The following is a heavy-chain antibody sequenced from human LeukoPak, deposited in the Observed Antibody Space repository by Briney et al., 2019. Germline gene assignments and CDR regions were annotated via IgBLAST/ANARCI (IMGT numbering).Heavy chain of an antibody. CDR3: ARVGYSSSWYSPYYFDY. V-gene: IGHV3-9*01. J-gene: IGHJ4*02. CDR2: ISWNTVAI. D-gene: IGHD6-13*01. Sequence: GGSLRLSCAASGFTFDDHAMHWVRQAPGKGLEWVSGISWNTVAIGYADSVRGRFTISRDNAKNSLYLQMNSLRPEDTALYYCARVGYSSSWYSPYYFDYWGQGTLVTVSS. CDR1: GFTFDDHA.